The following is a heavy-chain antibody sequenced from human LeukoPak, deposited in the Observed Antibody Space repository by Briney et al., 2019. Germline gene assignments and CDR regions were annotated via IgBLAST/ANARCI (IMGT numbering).Heavy chain of an antibody. CDR1: GFTFSSYK. D-gene: IGHD6-13*01. CDR3: ARGGGSSWCLDC. J-gene: IGHJ4*02. V-gene: IGHV3-48*03. Sequence: PGGSLRLSCAASGFTFSSYKMNWVRQAPGKGLEWVSYISTSDTTIYYADSVKGRFTISRDNAKNSLYLQVNSLRVEDTAVYYCARGGGSSWCLDCWGQGTLVTVSS. CDR2: ISTSDTTI.